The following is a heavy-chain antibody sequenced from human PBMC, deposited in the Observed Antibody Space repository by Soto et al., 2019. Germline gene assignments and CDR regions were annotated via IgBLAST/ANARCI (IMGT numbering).Heavy chain of an antibody. CDR3: ARHPLPLYDSSGYYLIPPDY. Sequence: SETLSLTCTVSGGSISSYYWSWIRQPPGKGLEWIGYIYYSGSTNYNPSLKSRVTISVDTSKNQFSLKLSSVTAADTAVYYCARHPLPLYDSSGYYLIPPDYWGQGTLVTVSS. CDR1: GGSISSYY. V-gene: IGHV4-59*08. J-gene: IGHJ4*02. CDR2: IYYSGST. D-gene: IGHD3-22*01.